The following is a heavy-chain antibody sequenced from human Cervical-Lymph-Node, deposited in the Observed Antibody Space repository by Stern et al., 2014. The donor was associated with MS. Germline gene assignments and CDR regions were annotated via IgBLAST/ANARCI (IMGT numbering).Heavy chain of an antibody. Sequence: VQLVESGPGLVQPSETLSLTCSVSGTPTISNYWSWFRQSPGKGLEWIGNIYYTGSTNYNPSLKSRVSMSVDTSKNQFSVKVTSVTAADTAVYYCARLAASSSGPFDYWGQGTLVTVSS. CDR3: ARLAASSSGPFDY. CDR1: GTPTISNY. J-gene: IGHJ4*02. CDR2: IYYTGST. D-gene: IGHD3-22*01. V-gene: IGHV4-59*01.